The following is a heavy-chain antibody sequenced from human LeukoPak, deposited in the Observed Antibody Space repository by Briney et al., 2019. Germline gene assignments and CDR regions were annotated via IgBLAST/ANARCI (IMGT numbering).Heavy chain of an antibody. Sequence: SVKVSCKASGGTFSSYAISWVRQAPGQGLEWMGGIIPIFGTANYAQKFQGRVTITADESTSTAYMELSSLRSEDTAVYYCASGYCGGDCYSPAEYFQHWGQGTLATVSS. CDR1: GGTFSSYA. V-gene: IGHV1-69*13. D-gene: IGHD2-21*02. CDR3: ASGYCGGDCYSPAEYFQH. CDR2: IIPIFGTA. J-gene: IGHJ1*01.